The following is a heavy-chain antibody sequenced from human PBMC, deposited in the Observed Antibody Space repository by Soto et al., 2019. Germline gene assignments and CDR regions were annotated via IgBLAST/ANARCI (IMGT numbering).Heavy chain of an antibody. D-gene: IGHD6-6*01. CDR2: IIPIFGTA. CDR1: GGTFSSYA. V-gene: IGHV1-69*01. CDR3: VRGGRSIAARPFDY. Sequence: QVQLVQSGAEVKKPGSSVKVSCKASGGTFSSYAISWVRQAPGQGLEWMGGIIPIFGTANYAQKFQGRVTITADESTSTAYMELSSLRSEDTAVYYCVRGGRSIAARPFDYWGQGTLVTVSS. J-gene: IGHJ4*02.